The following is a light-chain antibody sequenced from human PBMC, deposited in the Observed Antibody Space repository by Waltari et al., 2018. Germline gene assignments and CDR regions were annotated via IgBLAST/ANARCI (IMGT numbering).Light chain of an antibody. V-gene: IGLV2-23*02. CDR2: GVT. CDR3: SSYAGDNIVV. CDR1: NSDVGSYNV. J-gene: IGLJ2*01. Sequence: QSALTQPASVSGSLGQSITISCTGTNSDVGSYNVVSWHQQHPGEAPKLWRYGVTKRPSGVSTRVSGSKSGNTASMTISGLQAEDEADYYCSSYAGDNIVVFGGGTRLTVV.